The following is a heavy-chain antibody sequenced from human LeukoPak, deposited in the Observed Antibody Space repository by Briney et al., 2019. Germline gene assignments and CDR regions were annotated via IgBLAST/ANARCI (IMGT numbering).Heavy chain of an antibody. CDR3: AKGSNWNYLYYFDY. CDR2: VSSTGGTT. J-gene: IGHJ4*02. Sequence: GGSLRLSCAASGFTFSNYAMSWVRQAPGKGLEWVSSVSSTGGTTYYADSVKGRFTISRDNSKNMLYLQMNSLRAEDTAVYYCAKGSNWNYLYYFDYWGQGTLVTVSS. CDR1: GFTFSNYA. D-gene: IGHD1-7*01. V-gene: IGHV3-23*01.